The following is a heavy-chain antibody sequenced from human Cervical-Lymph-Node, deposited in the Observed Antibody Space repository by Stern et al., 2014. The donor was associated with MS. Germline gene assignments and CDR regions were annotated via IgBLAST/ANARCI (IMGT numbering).Heavy chain of an antibody. Sequence: EVQLVESGGGSVQPGGSLRLSCAASGYTFSANWMHWVRQAPGKGLVWVSLMNIDGSITDYADSVKGRFTISRDNAKNTLYLQMNSLRVEDTAVYYCVRDQSYSAFDAWGQGTLVTVSS. CDR1: GYTFSANW. CDR2: MNIDGSIT. J-gene: IGHJ5*02. CDR3: VRDQSYSAFDA. V-gene: IGHV3-74*01. D-gene: IGHD4-11*01.